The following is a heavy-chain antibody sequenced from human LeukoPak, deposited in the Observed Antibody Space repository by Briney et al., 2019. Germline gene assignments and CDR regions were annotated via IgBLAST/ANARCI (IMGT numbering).Heavy chain of an antibody. CDR2: IHQGGNT. CDR1: GFSIRSGHY. CDR3: ARVVVVVATEENDAFDI. D-gene: IGHD2-21*02. V-gene: IGHV4-38-2*01. Sequence: SETLSLTFGVPGFSIRSGHYWGWIRQPPGKGLEWIANIHQGGNTYYNPSLKSRVTISVDTFKNQFSLKLSSVTAADTAVYYCARVVVVVATEENDAFDIWGQGTMVIVSS. J-gene: IGHJ3*02.